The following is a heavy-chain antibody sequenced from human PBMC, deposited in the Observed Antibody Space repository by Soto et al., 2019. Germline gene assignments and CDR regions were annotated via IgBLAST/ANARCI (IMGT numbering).Heavy chain of an antibody. D-gene: IGHD3-22*01. V-gene: IGHV2-70*04. Sequence: GSGPTLVNPAQTLTLTCTFSGFSLSASGMRVSWIRQPPGKALEWLARIDWDGDKFYSTSLKTRLTISKDTSKNQVVLTMTNMDPVDTATYYCARSTSDSGGYYPFDYWGPGILVTVSS. CDR3: ARSTSDSGGYYPFDY. J-gene: IGHJ4*02. CDR1: GFSLSASGMR. CDR2: IDWDGDK.